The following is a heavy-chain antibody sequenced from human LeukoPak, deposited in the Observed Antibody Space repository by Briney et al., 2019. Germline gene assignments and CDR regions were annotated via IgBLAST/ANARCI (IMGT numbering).Heavy chain of an antibody. CDR2: IKQDGSEK. Sequence: GGSLRLSCAASGFTFSSYWMSWVRQAPGKGLEWVANIKQDGSEKYYVDSVKGRFTISRDNAKNSLYLQMNSLRAEDTAVYYCAKGPKFIIAAAGYYFDYWGQGTLVTVSS. CDR3: AKGPKFIIAAAGYYFDY. V-gene: IGHV3-7*03. J-gene: IGHJ4*02. CDR1: GFTFSSYW. D-gene: IGHD6-13*01.